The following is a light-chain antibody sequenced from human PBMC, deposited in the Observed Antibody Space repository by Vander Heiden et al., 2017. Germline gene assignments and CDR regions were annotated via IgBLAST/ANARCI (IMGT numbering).Light chain of an antibody. V-gene: IGKV1-39*01. CDR1: QSISSY. CDR2: AAS. CDR3: QQSYSTHPIT. J-gene: IGKJ5*01. Sequence: DIQMTQSPSSLSASVGDRVTITCRASQSISSYLNWYQQKPGKAPKLLIYAASSLQSGVPSRFSGSGSGTDFTLTISSLQPEDFATYYCQQSYSTHPITFGQGTRLXIK.